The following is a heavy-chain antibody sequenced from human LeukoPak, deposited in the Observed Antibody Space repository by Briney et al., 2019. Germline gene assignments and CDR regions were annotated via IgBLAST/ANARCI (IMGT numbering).Heavy chain of an antibody. CDR1: GGSFSGYY. V-gene: IGHV4-34*01. D-gene: IGHD2-2*02. Sequence: SETLSLTCAVYGGSFSGYYWSWIRQPPGKGLEWIGEINHSGSTNYNPSLKSRVTISVDTSKNQFSLKLSSVTAADTAVYYRARLLYCSSTSCYRGFSGSYWGQGTLVTVSS. CDR2: INHSGST. J-gene: IGHJ4*02. CDR3: ARLLYCSSTSCYRGFSGSY.